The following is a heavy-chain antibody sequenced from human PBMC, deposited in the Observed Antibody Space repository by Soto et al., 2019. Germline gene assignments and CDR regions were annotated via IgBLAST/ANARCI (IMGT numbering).Heavy chain of an antibody. V-gene: IGHV3-23*01. D-gene: IGHD4-4*01. CDR3: AVYYSRAFDI. CDR2: ISGSGGST. Sequence: EVQLLESGGGLVQPGGSLRLSCAASGFTFSSYAMSWVRQAPGKGLEWVSAISGSGGSTYYVDSVKGRFTISRDNSRITLYLQMNSLRAEDTAVYYCAVYYSRAFDIWGQGTMVTVSS. CDR1: GFTFSSYA. J-gene: IGHJ3*02.